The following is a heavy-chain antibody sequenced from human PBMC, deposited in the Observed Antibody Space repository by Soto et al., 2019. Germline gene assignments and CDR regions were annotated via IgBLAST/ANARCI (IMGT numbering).Heavy chain of an antibody. CDR3: ARDLNYGLYYFDY. CDR2: IYPTGTT. CDR1: GYSISRGCY. J-gene: IGHJ4*02. D-gene: IGHD3-10*01. Sequence: SETLSLTCAVSGYSISRGCYWDWIRQAPGKGMEGIGGIYPTGTTYYNPSLKSRVTISVDTSKNQFSLTLTSVTAADTGVYYCARDLNYGLYYFDYWGPGTLVTVSS. V-gene: IGHV4-38-2*02.